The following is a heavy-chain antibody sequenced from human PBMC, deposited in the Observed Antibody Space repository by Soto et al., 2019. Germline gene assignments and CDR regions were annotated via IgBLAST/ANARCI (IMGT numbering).Heavy chain of an antibody. Sequence: ASVKVSCKASGYTFTSYDINWVRQATGQGLEWMGWMNPNSGNTGYAQKFQGRVTMTRHTSISTAYMELSSLRSEDTAVYYCAAAAGIAARYYYYYGMDVWGQGTTVTVSS. D-gene: IGHD6-6*01. J-gene: IGHJ6*02. CDR1: GYTFTSYD. CDR3: AAAAGIAARYYYYYGMDV. V-gene: IGHV1-8*01. CDR2: MNPNSGNT.